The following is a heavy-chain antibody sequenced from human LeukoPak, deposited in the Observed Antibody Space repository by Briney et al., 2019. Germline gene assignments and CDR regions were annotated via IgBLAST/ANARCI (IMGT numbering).Heavy chain of an antibody. Sequence: PGGSLRLSCAASGFTISSYAMSWVRQAPGKGLEWVSAISGSGGSTYYADSVKGRFTISRDNSKNTLYLQMNSLRAEDTAVYYCAGLNSYYDCWSGYYGESYFDYWGQGTLVTVSS. V-gene: IGHV3-23*01. CDR1: GFTISSYA. CDR3: AGLNSYYDCWSGYYGESYFDY. J-gene: IGHJ4*02. D-gene: IGHD3-3*01. CDR2: ISGSGGST.